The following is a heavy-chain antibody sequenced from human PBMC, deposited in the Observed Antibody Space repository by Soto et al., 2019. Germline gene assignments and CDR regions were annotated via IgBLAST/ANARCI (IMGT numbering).Heavy chain of an antibody. CDR1: VFTVSSYS. CDR3: ARDRRFSSSHDY. Sequence: PWGSLRLACAASVFTVSSYSMNWVRQAPGKGLEWVSYISSISSTIYYADSVKGRFTISRDNAKNSLYLQMNSLRDEDTAVYYCARDRRFSSSHDYWGQGTLVTVSS. J-gene: IGHJ4*02. V-gene: IGHV3-48*02. CDR2: ISSISSTI. D-gene: IGHD6-13*01.